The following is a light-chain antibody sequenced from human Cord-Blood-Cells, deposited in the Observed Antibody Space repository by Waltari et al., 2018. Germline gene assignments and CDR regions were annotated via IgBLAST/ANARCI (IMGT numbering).Light chain of an antibody. CDR2: RNN. J-gene: IGLJ3*02. V-gene: IGLV1-44*01. CDR3: AAWDDSLNGWV. Sequence: QSVLTQPPSASGTPGQRVTISCSGSSSNIGSNTVNWYQQLPGTAPKLLIYRNNRRPSGVPDRFSGSNSGTSASLAISGLQAEDEADYYCAAWDDSLNGWVFGGGTKLTVL. CDR1: SSNIGSNT.